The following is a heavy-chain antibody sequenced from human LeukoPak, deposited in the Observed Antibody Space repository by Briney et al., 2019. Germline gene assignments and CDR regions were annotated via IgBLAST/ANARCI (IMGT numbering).Heavy chain of an antibody. CDR3: ARDGDGYNYGGFDY. CDR2: IYYSGST. Sequence: SETLSLTCTVSGGSISSYYWSWIRQPPGKGLEWIGYIYYSGSTNYNPSLKSRVTTSVDTSKDQFSLKLSSVTAADTAVYYCARDGDGYNYGGFDYWGQGTLVTVSS. J-gene: IGHJ4*02. CDR1: GGSISSYY. D-gene: IGHD5-24*01. V-gene: IGHV4-59*01.